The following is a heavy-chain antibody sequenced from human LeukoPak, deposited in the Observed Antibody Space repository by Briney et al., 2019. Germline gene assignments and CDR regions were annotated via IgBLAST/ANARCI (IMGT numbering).Heavy chain of an antibody. J-gene: IGHJ4*02. CDR3: AREPYYYDSSGYY. Sequence: GGSLRLSCAAPGFTFSDYYMSWIRQAPGKGLEWVSYISSSGSTIYYADSVKGRFTISRDNAKNSLYLQMNSLRAEDTAVYYCAREPYYYDSSGYYWGQGTLVTVSS. V-gene: IGHV3-11*04. CDR2: ISSSGSTI. CDR1: GFTFSDYY. D-gene: IGHD3-22*01.